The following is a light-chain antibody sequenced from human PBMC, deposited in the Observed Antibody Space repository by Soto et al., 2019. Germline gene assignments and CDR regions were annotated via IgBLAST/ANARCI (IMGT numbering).Light chain of an antibody. CDR2: DVS. J-gene: IGKJ4*01. CDR1: QSVSNW. V-gene: IGKV1-5*01. CDR3: QQRSNWPLT. Sequence: DIQMTQSPSTLSASVGERVTITCRASQSVSNWLAWYQQKPGKAPKVLIYDVSSLDRGVPSRFSGSGSATELIPTISSLQPDDFAVYYCQQRSNWPLTFGGGTKVDIK.